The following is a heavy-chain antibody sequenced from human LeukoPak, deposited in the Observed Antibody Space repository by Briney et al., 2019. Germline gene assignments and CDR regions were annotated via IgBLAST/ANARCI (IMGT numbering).Heavy chain of an antibody. Sequence: PGGSLRLSCAASGFTFSSYAMSWVRQAPGKGLEWVSAISGSGGSTYYADSVKGRFTISRDNCKNTLYLQMNSLRAEDTAVYYCAKDIKGLWFPPAAFDPWGQGTLVTVSS. CDR1: GFTFSSYA. J-gene: IGHJ5*02. CDR3: AKDIKGLWFPPAAFDP. V-gene: IGHV3-23*01. CDR2: ISGSGGST. D-gene: IGHD3-10*01.